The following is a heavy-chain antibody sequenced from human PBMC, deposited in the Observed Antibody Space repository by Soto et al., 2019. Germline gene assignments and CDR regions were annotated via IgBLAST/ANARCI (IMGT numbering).Heavy chain of an antibody. CDR3: AKIMTRGNTLHY. J-gene: IGHJ4*02. D-gene: IGHD4-17*01. Sequence: GGSLRLSCAASGFTFSSSGMSWVRQAPGKGLEWVSGISGRGGSTDYADSVKGRFTISRDNAKNSLYLQMNSLRAEETAGWYWAKIMTRGNTLHYGGQGILVPVSS. CDR1: GFTFSSSG. V-gene: IGHV3-23*01. CDR2: ISGRGGST.